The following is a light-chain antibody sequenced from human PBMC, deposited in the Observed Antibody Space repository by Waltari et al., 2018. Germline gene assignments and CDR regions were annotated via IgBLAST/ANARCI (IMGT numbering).Light chain of an antibody. CDR2: SAS. J-gene: IGKJ1*01. Sequence: EMVMTQSPATLSVSPGERATPSCRASQSVNSNLAWYQQKPGQAPRLLIYSASTRATGVPARFSGSGSVTEFTLTISSLQSEDFAVYYCQQYKNWPQWTFGQGTKVDSK. CDR3: QQYKNWPQWT. CDR1: QSVNSN. V-gene: IGKV3-15*01.